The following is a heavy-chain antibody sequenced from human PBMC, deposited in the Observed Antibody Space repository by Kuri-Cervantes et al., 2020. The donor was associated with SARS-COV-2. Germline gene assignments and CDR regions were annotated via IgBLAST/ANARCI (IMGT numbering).Heavy chain of an antibody. J-gene: IGHJ2*01. CDR2: IWYDGSNK. Sequence: GGSLRLSCAASGFTFNSYSMNWVRQAPGKGLEWVAVIWYDGSNKYYADSVKGRFTISRDNSKNTLYLQMNSLRAEDTAVYYCARGFRAGPGEYFDLWGRGTLVTVSS. D-gene: IGHD3-10*01. CDR1: GFTFNSYS. V-gene: IGHV3-33*08. CDR3: ARGFRAGPGEYFDL.